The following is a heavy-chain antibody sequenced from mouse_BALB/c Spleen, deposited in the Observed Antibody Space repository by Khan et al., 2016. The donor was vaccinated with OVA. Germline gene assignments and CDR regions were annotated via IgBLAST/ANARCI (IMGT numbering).Heavy chain of an antibody. CDR1: GYTFTSYT. CDR2: INPSNGYT. Sequence: QVQLQQSGAELARPGASVMMSCKASGYTFTSYTIHWIKKRPGQGLEWIGYINPSNGYTNYNQKFKDKATLTTDKSSTTAYLQLSSLTSDDSAVYNCVRDGAYHRNDGWFAYWGQGTLVTVSA. V-gene: IGHV1-4*01. CDR3: VRDGAYHRNDGWFAY. D-gene: IGHD2-14*01. J-gene: IGHJ3*01.